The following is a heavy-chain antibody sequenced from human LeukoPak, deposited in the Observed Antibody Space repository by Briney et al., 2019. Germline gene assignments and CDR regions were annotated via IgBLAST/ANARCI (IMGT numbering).Heavy chain of an antibody. Sequence: ASVKVSCKASGYTFTSYDINWVRQATGQGLEWMGWMNPNSGNTGYAQKFQGRVTMTRNTSISTAYMELSSLRSEDTAVYYCARVGYCSGSSCYQIDYWGQGTLVTVSS. D-gene: IGHD2-15*01. CDR3: ARVGYCSGSSCYQIDY. V-gene: IGHV1-8*01. CDR1: GYTFTSYD. CDR2: MNPNSGNT. J-gene: IGHJ4*02.